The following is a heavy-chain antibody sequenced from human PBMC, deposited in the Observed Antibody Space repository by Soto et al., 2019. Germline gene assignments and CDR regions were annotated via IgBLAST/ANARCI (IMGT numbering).Heavy chain of an antibody. CDR2: ISAYNGNT. J-gene: IGHJ4*02. V-gene: IGHV1-18*01. CDR3: ARDPAGHCSGGSCYFNH. Sequence: ASVKVSCKASGYTFTSYGISWVRQAPGQGLEWMGWISAYNGNTNYAQKLQGRVTMTTDTSTSTAYMELRSLRSDDTVVYYCARDPAGHCSGGSCYFNHWGQGTLVTVSS. D-gene: IGHD2-15*01. CDR1: GYTFTSYG.